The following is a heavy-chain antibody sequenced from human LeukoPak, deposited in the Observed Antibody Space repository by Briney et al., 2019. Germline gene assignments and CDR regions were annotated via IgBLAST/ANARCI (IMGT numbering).Heavy chain of an antibody. D-gene: IGHD3-22*01. Sequence: GGSLRLSCAAAGFSFSTSWMAWGRQAPGNGREWVGNIYYDGSTKYYGDSGKGRFTISRDNAKNSLFLQMNSLREEDTAVYYCASSHDSSGNDWGQGTMVTVSS. V-gene: IGHV3-7*01. J-gene: IGHJ4*02. CDR2: IYYDGSTK. CDR1: GFSFSTSW. CDR3: ASSHDSSGND.